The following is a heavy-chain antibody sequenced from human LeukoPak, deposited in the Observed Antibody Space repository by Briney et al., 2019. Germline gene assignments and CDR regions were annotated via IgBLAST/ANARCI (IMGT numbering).Heavy chain of an antibody. J-gene: IGHJ6*03. CDR3: ARGGSSGWYVHYYYYMDV. CDR1: GFTFSSYS. CDR2: ISSSNSTI. D-gene: IGHD6-19*01. V-gene: IGHV3-48*01. Sequence: GGSLRLSCAASGFTFSSYSMNWVRQAPGKGLEWVSYISSSNSTIYYADSVKGRFTISRDNAKNSLYLQMNSLRAEDTAMYYCARGGSSGWYVHYYYYMDVWGKGTTVTVSS.